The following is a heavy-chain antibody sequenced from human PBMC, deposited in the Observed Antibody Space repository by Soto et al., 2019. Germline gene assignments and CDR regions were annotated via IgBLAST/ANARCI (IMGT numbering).Heavy chain of an antibody. J-gene: IGHJ4*02. D-gene: IGHD3-3*01. Sequence: AGRPHRLRYAVSGGNFSNHGMSWVRQAPGKGLEWVSAISGSGGSTYYADSVKGRFTTSRDNSKNTLYLQMNSLRAEDTAVYYCARCPTYYDFWSGKFDYWGQGTLVTVSS. CDR3: ARCPTYYDFWSGKFDY. CDR1: GGNFSNHG. V-gene: IGHV3-23*01. CDR2: ISGSGGST.